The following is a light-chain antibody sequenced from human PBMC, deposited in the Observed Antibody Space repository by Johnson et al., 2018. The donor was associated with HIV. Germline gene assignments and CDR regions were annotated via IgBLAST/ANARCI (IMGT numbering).Light chain of an antibody. CDR3: GTWDSSLSAGRV. V-gene: IGLV1-51*01. J-gene: IGLJ1*01. Sequence: QSVLTQPPSVSAAPGQKVTISCSGSSSNIGNNYVSWYQQFPGTAPKLLIYDNNKRPSGIPDRFSGSKSGTSATLGITGLQTGDEADYYCGTWDSSLSAGRVLVTGTKAPVL. CDR2: DNN. CDR1: SSNIGNNY.